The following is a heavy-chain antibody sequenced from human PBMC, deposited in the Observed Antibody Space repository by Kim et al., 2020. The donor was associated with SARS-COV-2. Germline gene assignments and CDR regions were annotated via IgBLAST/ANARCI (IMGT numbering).Heavy chain of an antibody. Sequence: SETLSLTCAVYGGSFSGYYWSWIRQPPGKGLEWIGEINHSGSTNYNPSLKSRVTISVDTSKNQFSLKLSSVTAADTAVYYCARGDYLTAYGMDVWGQGTTVTVSS. D-gene: IGHD5-12*01. CDR3: ARGDYLTAYGMDV. CDR2: INHSGST. J-gene: IGHJ6*02. CDR1: GGSFSGYY. V-gene: IGHV4-34*01.